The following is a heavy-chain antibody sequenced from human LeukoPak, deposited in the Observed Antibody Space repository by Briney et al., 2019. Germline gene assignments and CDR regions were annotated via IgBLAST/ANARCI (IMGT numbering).Heavy chain of an antibody. V-gene: IGHV3-43*01. CDR2: ISWDGGST. Sequence: PGGSLRLSCAASGFTFDDYTMHWVRQAPGKGLEWVSLISWDGGSTYYADSVKGRFTISRDNSKNSLYLQMNSLRTEDTALYYCAKEGGYSYAFGYGMDVWGQGTTVTVSS. J-gene: IGHJ6*02. CDR3: AKEGGYSYAFGYGMDV. D-gene: IGHD5-18*01. CDR1: GFTFDDYT.